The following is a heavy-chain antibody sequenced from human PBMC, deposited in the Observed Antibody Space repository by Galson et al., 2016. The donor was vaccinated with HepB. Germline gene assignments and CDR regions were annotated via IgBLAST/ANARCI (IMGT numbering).Heavy chain of an antibody. CDR3: ARGRVCGELGDY. J-gene: IGHJ4*02. CDR2: INHIGGT. V-gene: IGHV4-34*01. Sequence: SETLSLTCTVYGASFRGYYWIWIRQPPGKGLEWIGEINHIGGTNYNPSLKSRVTISTDTSENQFSLELSYVTAADTAVYFCARGRVCGELGDYWGQGTLVTVTS. D-gene: IGHD3-10*02. CDR1: GASFRGYY.